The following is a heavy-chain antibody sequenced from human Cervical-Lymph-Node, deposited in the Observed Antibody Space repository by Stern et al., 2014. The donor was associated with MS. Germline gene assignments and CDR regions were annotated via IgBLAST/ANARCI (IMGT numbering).Heavy chain of an antibody. D-gene: IGHD6-13*01. Sequence: EVQLVESGGGLVKPGGSLRLSCVASGFTFSNYNINWVRQAPGKGLEWVSSISSTGTYIYYADSMKGRFTVSRDNAKDSVSLAMNSLRVVDTAVYYCARVAATGAGAYYSFYGMDVWGRGTTVSVSS. CDR3: ARVAATGAGAYYSFYGMDV. CDR1: GFTFSNYN. J-gene: IGHJ6*02. CDR2: ISSTGTYI. V-gene: IGHV3-21*01.